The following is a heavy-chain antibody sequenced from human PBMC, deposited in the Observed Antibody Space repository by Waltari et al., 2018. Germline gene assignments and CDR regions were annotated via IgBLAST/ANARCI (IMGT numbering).Heavy chain of an antibody. V-gene: IGHV1-2*06. CDR2: INPNSGGT. D-gene: IGHD6-13*01. CDR3: ARSKQLPPGPFDY. CDR1: GYTFTGSY. J-gene: IGHJ4*02. Sequence: QVQLVQSGAEVKKPGASVKVSCKASGYTFTGSYIHWVRQAPGQGLEWMGRINPNSGGTNYAQKFQGRVTMTRDTSISTAYMELSRLRSDDTAVYYCARSKQLPPGPFDYWGQGTLVTVSS.